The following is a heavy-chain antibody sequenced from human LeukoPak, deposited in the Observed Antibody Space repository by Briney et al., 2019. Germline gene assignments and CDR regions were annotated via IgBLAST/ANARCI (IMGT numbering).Heavy chain of an antibody. V-gene: IGHV3-66*01. CDR3: ARDLLEWYFDY. CDR2: IYSGGST. J-gene: IGHJ4*02. D-gene: IGHD3-3*01. Sequence: GGSLRLSCAASGFTFGSYTMSWVRQTPGKGLEWVSVIYSGGSTYYADSVKGRFTISRDNSKNTLYLQMNSLRAEDTAVYYCARDLLEWYFDYWGQGTLVTVSS. CDR1: GFTFGSYT.